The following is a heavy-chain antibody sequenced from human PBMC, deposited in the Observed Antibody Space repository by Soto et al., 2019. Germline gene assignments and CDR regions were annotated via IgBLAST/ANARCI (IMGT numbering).Heavy chain of an antibody. CDR2: IGYSGVNT. CDR3: AKASSGY. D-gene: IGHD3-10*01. CDR1: GFSFSHYA. V-gene: IGHV3-23*01. Sequence: PGGSLRLSCAASGFSFSHYAMNWVRQAPWKGLEWVSSIGYSGVNTRYADSVKGRFTTSRDNSKNTLYLQMNSLRAEDTAVYYCAKASSGYWGQGTLVTVSS. J-gene: IGHJ4*02.